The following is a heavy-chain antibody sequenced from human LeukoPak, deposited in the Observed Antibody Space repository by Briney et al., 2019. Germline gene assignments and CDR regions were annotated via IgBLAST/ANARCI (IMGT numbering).Heavy chain of an antibody. D-gene: IGHD3-22*01. CDR1: GFTFNNYW. V-gene: IGHV3-74*01. J-gene: IGHJ5*02. Sequence: GGSLRLSCAASGFTFNNYWMHWVRQAPGKGLVWVSRINSDGINTSYADSVKGRFTISRDNAKNTLNLQMNSLRAEDTAVYYCARDLGQYYDTSDNWFDPWGQGTLVTVSS. CDR2: INSDGINT. CDR3: ARDLGQYYDTSDNWFDP.